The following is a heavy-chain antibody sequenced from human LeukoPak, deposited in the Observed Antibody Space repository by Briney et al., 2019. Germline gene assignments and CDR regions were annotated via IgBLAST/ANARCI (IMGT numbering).Heavy chain of an antibody. CDR1: GGTFSSYA. CDR3: ASLWFGEVNWFDP. J-gene: IGHJ5*02. Sequence: EASVKVSCKASGGTFSSYAISWVRHAPGQGLEWMGGIIPIFGTANYAQKFQGRVTITADESTSTAYMELSSMRSEDTAVYYCASLWFGEVNWFDPWGQGTLVTVSS. V-gene: IGHV1-69*13. D-gene: IGHD3-10*01. CDR2: IIPIFGTA.